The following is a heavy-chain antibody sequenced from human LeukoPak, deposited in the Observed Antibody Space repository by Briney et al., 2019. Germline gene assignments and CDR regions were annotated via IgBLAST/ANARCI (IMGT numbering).Heavy chain of an antibody. V-gene: IGHV3-48*03. J-gene: IGHJ4*02. Sequence: GGSLRLSCAASGFIFSNYEMNWVRQAPGKGLEWVSYISGRGITIYYADSVRGRFTISRDNAKNTLYLQMNSLRAEDTAVYYCARMDMATAQFDYWGQGTLVTVSS. CDR3: ARMDMATAQFDY. D-gene: IGHD5-24*01. CDR1: GFIFSNYE. CDR2: ISGRGITI.